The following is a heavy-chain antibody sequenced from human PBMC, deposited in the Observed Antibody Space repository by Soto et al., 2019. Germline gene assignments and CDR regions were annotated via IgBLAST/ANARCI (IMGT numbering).Heavy chain of an antibody. CDR3: ARGRSDIVVVPAASPYMDV. J-gene: IGHJ6*03. V-gene: IGHV4-59*08. CDR2: IYYSGST. CDR1: GGSISSYY. D-gene: IGHD2-2*01. Sequence: QVQLQESGPGLVKPSETLSLTCTVSGGSISSYYWSWIRQPPGKGLEWIGYIYYSGSTNYNPSHKSRVTISVDTSKNLFSLKLSSVTAADTAVYYGARGRSDIVVVPAASPYMDVWGKGTTVTVSS.